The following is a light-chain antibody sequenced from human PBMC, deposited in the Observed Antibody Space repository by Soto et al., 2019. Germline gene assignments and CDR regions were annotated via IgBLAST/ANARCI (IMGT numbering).Light chain of an antibody. J-gene: IGLJ2*01. CDR1: SSDVGGYNY. V-gene: IGLV2-14*01. Sequence: QSALTQPASVSGSPGQSIIISCTGTSSDVGGYNYVSWYQHRPGKAPKLIIYEVTYRPSGVSNRLSGSKSGNTASLTISGLPAEDEADYYGSSYNSRSTLVFGVGTKLTV. CDR3: SSYNSRSTLV. CDR2: EVT.